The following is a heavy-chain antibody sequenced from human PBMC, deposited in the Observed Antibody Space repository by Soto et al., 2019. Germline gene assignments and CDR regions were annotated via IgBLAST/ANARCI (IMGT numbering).Heavy chain of an antibody. D-gene: IGHD3-3*01. CDR2: INSDGSSA. V-gene: IGHV3-74*01. CDR3: ATRKSLFFGFDP. CDR1: GFTFSSYW. J-gene: IGHJ5*02. Sequence: GGSLRLSCAASGFTFSSYWMHWVRQAPGKGLVWVSRINSDGSSASYADSVKGRFTISRDNAKNTLYLQMNSLRAEDTAVYYCATRKSLFFGFDPWGQGTLVTVSS.